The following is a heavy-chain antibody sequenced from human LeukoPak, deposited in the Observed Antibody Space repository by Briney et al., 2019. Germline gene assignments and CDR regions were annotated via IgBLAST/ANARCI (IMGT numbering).Heavy chain of an antibody. D-gene: IGHD3-22*01. V-gene: IGHV3-33*06. CDR2: IRYDGSNK. CDR1: GFTFSSYG. J-gene: IGHJ6*03. Sequence: GRSLRLSCAASGFTFSSYGMHWVRQAPGKGLEWVAVIRYDGSNKYYADSVKGRFTISRDNSKNTLYLQMNSLRAEDTAVYYCAKDSGYDSSGYFYYYYYYMDVWSKGTTVTVSS. CDR3: AKDSGYDSSGYFYYYYYYMDV.